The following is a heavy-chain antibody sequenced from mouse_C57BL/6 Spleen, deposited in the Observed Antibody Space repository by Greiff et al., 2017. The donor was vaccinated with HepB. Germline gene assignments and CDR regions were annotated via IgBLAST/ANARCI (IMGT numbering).Heavy chain of an antibody. V-gene: IGHV1-81*01. CDR2: IYPRSGNT. J-gene: IGHJ2*01. Sequence: VRLQQSGAELARPGASVKLSCKASGYTFTSYGISWVKQRTGQGLEWIGEIYPRSGNTYYNEKFKGKATLTADKSSSTAYMELRSLTSEDSAVYFCARRAYGLYFDYWGQGTTLTFSS. CDR1: GYTFTSYG. D-gene: IGHD2-10*02. CDR3: ARRAYGLYFDY.